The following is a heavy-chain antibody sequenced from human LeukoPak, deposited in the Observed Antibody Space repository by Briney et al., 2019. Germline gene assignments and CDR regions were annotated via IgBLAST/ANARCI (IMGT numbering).Heavy chain of an antibody. V-gene: IGHV3-30*18. CDR1: GFTFSSYG. CDR2: ISYDGSNK. Sequence: PGGSLRLSCAASGFTFSSYGMHWVRQAPGKGLEWVAVISYDGSNKYYADSVKGRFTISRDNSKNTLYLQMNSLRAEDTAVYYCAKDQTYYYDSSGYYYVTPYYHGMDVWGQGTTVTVSS. CDR3: AKDQTYYYDSSGYYYVTPYYHGMDV. J-gene: IGHJ6*02. D-gene: IGHD3-22*01.